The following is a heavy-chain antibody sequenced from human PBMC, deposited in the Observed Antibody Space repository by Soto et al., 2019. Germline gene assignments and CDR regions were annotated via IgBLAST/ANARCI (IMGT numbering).Heavy chain of an antibody. CDR2: ISYDGSNK. Sequence: GGSLRLSCAASGFTFSSYGMHWVRQAPGKGLEWVAVISYDGSNKYYADSVRGRFTISRENSKNTLYLQVNSLRAEDTAVYYCAKEGAYYYGSGTPMDNYFDYWGQGTLVTVPQ. V-gene: IGHV3-30*18. CDR1: GFTFSSYG. J-gene: IGHJ4*02. CDR3: AKEGAYYYGSGTPMDNYFDY. D-gene: IGHD3-10*01.